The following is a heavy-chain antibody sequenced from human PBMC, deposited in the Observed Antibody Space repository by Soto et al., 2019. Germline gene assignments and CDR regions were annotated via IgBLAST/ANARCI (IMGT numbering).Heavy chain of an antibody. CDR3: ARLFDY. V-gene: IGHV4-39*01. Sequence: SETLSLTCTVSGGSISSNGYYWGWIRQPPGKGLEWIGNTYHSGVTYYNPSLKSRVTISVDTSRNQFSLKLNSMTAADTAVYYCARLFDYWGQGKLVTVSS. J-gene: IGHJ4*02. CDR2: TYHSGVT. CDR1: GGSISSNGYY.